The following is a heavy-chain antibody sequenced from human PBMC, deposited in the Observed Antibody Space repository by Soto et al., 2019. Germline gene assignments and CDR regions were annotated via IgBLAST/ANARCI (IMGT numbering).Heavy chain of an antibody. V-gene: IGHV1-18*01. CDR1: GYTFSSYG. CDR2: ISAYNGNT. J-gene: IGHJ4*02. CDR3: ARVHGSGSPTYYFDY. Sequence: GASVKVSCKASGYTFSSYGISWVRQAPGQGLEWMGWISAYNGNTNYAQKLQGRVTMTTDTSTSTAYMELRSLRSDDTAVYYCARVHGSGSPTYYFDYWGQGTLVTVSS. D-gene: IGHD3-10*01.